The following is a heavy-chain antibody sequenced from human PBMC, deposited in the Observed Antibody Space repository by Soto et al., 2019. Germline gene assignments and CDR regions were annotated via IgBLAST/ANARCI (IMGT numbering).Heavy chain of an antibody. Sequence: QVQLVESGGGVVQPGRSLRLSCAASGFTFNTYGIHWVRQAPGKGLEWVAVISYDGSNKYYADSVKGRFTISRDNSKNTLYLQMNSLRTEDTAVYYWVKGASEWLVPFDYWGQGTLVTVSS. CDR2: ISYDGSNK. CDR1: GFTFNTYG. D-gene: IGHD6-19*01. CDR3: VKGASEWLVPFDY. V-gene: IGHV3-30*18. J-gene: IGHJ4*02.